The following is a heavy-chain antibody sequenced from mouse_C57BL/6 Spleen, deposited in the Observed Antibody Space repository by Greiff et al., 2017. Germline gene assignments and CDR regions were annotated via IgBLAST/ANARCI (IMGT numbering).Heavy chain of an antibody. CDR2: INPSNGGT. CDR3: ARYDYDKGYAD. V-gene: IGHV1-53*01. Sequence: QVQLKESGTELVKPGASVKLSCKASGYTFTSYWMHWVKQRPGQGLEWIGNINPSNGGTNYNEKFKSKATLTVDKSSSTAYMQLSSLTSEDSAVYYCARYDYDKGYADWGQGTLVTVSA. D-gene: IGHD2-4*01. J-gene: IGHJ3*01. CDR1: GYTFTSYW.